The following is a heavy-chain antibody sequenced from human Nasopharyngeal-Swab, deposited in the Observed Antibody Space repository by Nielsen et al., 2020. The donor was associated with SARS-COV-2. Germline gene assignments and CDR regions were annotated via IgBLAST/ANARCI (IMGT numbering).Heavy chain of an antibody. Sequence: WIRQPPGKGLEWVSYISSSSSYTNYADSVKGRFTISRDNAKNSLYLQMSSLRAEDTAVYFCAKGGGGSCFSSMDVWGQGTTVTVSS. CDR2: ISSSSSYT. D-gene: IGHD2-15*01. J-gene: IGHJ6*02. V-gene: IGHV3-11*05. CDR3: AKGGGGSCFSSMDV.